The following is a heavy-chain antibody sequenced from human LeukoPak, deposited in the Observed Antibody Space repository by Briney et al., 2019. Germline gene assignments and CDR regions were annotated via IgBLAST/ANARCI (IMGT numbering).Heavy chain of an antibody. CDR3: ARGSRQWLVLGEPHFDY. CDR2: INPNSGGT. Sequence: ASVKVSCKASGYTFTGYYMHWVRQAPGQGLEWMGWINPNSGGTNYAQKFQGRVTMTRDTSISTAYMELSRLRSDDTAVYYCARGSRQWLVLGEPHFDYWGQRTLVTVSS. J-gene: IGHJ4*02. V-gene: IGHV1-2*02. CDR1: GYTFTGYY. D-gene: IGHD6-19*01.